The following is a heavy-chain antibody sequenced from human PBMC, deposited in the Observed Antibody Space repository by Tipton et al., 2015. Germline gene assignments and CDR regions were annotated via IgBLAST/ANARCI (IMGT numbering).Heavy chain of an antibody. Sequence: LRLSCTVSGGSINSSDYYWSWIRQHPGKGLEWIGYIFYSGSTYCTPSLRSRLTISVDTSKNQFSLKLSSVTAADTAVYYCARGPNYYDSSGYLGDWYFDLWGRGTLVTVSS. CDR3: ARGPNYYDSSGYLGDWYFDL. J-gene: IGHJ2*01. CDR1: GGSINSSDYY. V-gene: IGHV4-31*03. D-gene: IGHD3-22*01. CDR2: IFYSGST.